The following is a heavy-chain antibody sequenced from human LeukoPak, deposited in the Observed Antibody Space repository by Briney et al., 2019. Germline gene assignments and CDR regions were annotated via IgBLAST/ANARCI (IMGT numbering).Heavy chain of an antibody. J-gene: IGHJ5*02. Sequence: GGSLRLSCAASGFTFSSYWMSWVRQAPGKGLEWVANIKQDGSEKYYVDSVKGRFTISRDNAKNSLYLQMNSLRSEDTAVYYCARDCRVVPKYNWFDPWGQGTLVTVSS. V-gene: IGHV3-7*03. CDR1: GFTFSSYW. CDR3: ARDCRVVPKYNWFDP. CDR2: IKQDGSEK. D-gene: IGHD2-15*01.